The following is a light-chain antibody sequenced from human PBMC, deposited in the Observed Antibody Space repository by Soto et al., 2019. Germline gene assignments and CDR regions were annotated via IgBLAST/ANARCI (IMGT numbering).Light chain of an antibody. CDR1: SSNIGSNT. Sequence: QSVLTQPPSASGTPGQRVTISCSGSSSNIGSNTVNWYQQLPGKAPKLLIYYDDLLPSGVSDRFSGSKSGTSASLAISGLQSEDEADYYCAAWDDSLNGYVFGTGTKVTV. CDR3: AAWDDSLNGYV. CDR2: YDD. J-gene: IGLJ1*01. V-gene: IGLV1-36*01.